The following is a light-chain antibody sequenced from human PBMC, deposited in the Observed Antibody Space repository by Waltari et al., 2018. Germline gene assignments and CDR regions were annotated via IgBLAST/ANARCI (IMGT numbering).Light chain of an antibody. Sequence: AIHLPPPPSPLSASVGDRITITCRASQGIRSALAWYQQKPGESPKFLIYDASSLQSGVPSRFSGSASGTDFTLTITSLQPEDFATYYCQQLHSYPITFGQGTRLEIK. CDR3: QQLHSYPIT. V-gene: IGKV1-13*02. J-gene: IGKJ5*01. CDR1: QGIRSA. CDR2: DAS.